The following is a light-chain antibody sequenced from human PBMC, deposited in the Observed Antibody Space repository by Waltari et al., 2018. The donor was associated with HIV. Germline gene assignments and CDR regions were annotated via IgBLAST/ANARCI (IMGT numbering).Light chain of an antibody. CDR1: TGAGNSCPH. Sequence: QAVVTQEPSLTVSPAGTVTLTCGARTGAGNSCPHPHWFRQKPGQAPRTPIYATTNRHPWTAARFSGSLLGGKAALTLSGARPEDEAVYYCLLSYSDARRVFGGGTKLIVL. J-gene: IGLJ3*02. V-gene: IGLV7-46*01. CDR3: LLSYSDARRV. CDR2: ATT.